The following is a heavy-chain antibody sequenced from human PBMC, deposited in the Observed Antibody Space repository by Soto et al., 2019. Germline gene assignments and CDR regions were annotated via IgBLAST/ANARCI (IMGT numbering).Heavy chain of an antibody. Sequence: SESLSLPFTSSGCPISNCTHNWGWIRQPPGKGLEWIGSMYYSGSTYYNPSLKSRVTISVDTSKNQFSLKLNSVTAADTAVYYCARTYYGSGNYVFDYWGQG. J-gene: IGHJ4*02. CDR2: MYYSGST. D-gene: IGHD3-10*01. V-gene: IGHV4-39*01. CDR3: ARTYYGSGNYVFDY. CDR1: GCPISNCTHN.